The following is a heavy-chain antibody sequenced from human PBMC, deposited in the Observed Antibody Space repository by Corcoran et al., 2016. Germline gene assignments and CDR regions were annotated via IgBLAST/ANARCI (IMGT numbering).Heavy chain of an antibody. J-gene: IGHJ4*02. V-gene: IGHV3-23*01. D-gene: IGHD3-10*01. CDR3: AKEISMRKPDGADY. Sequence: EVQLLESGGGLVQPGGSLRLSCTASGFTFTTYAMSWVRQAPGKGLEWVSAISGSGTSTYYADSVKGRFTISRDNSKNTLYLQMNSLRAEDTAVYYCAKEISMRKPDGADYWGQGTLVTVSS. CDR2: ISGSGTST. CDR1: GFTFTTYA.